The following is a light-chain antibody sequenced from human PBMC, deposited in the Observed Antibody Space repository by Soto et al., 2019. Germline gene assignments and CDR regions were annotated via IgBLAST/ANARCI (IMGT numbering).Light chain of an antibody. J-gene: IGKJ1*01. CDR1: QSISTY. CDR2: ATS. Sequence: DIQMTQSPASLSASVGDRVTITCRASQSISTYLIWYQHKPGKAPKLLIYATSSLQSGVPSRFSGSGSGTEFTLTISSLQPEDFATPYCQHSDSPPPDTFGQGTKVETK. CDR3: QHSDSPPPDT. V-gene: IGKV1-39*01.